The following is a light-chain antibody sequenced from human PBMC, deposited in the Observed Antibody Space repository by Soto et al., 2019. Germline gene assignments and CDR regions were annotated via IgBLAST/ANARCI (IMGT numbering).Light chain of an antibody. CDR2: GAS. V-gene: IGKV3-15*01. CDR3: QQYNKWPLFT. Sequence: EIVLTQSPATLSVSPGERATLSCRASQSVSNNLAWYQQRPGQAPRLLIYGASTRATGISARFSGSGSGTEFTLTISILQSEDFTVYYCQQYNKWPLFTFGPGTRVDFK. J-gene: IGKJ3*01. CDR1: QSVSNN.